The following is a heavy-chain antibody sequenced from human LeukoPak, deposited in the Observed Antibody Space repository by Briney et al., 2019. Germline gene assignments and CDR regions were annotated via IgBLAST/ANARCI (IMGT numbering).Heavy chain of an antibody. J-gene: IGHJ5*02. V-gene: IGHV1-2*02. CDR2: INPNSGGT. D-gene: IGHD3-22*01. Sequence: APVKVSCKASGYTFTGYYMHWVRQAPGQGLEWRGWINPNSGGTNYAQKLQGRVTMTRDTSISTAYMELSRLRSDDTAVYYCARDLGGFYDSSGYAGWFDPWGQGTLVTVSS. CDR1: GYTFTGYY. CDR3: ARDLGGFYDSSGYAGWFDP.